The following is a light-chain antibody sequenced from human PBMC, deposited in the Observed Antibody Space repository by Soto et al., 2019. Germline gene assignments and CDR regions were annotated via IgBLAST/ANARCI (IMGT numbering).Light chain of an antibody. CDR1: QSVSSSY. V-gene: IGKV3-20*01. CDR3: QQYGSSTT. Sequence: EIVLTQSPGTLSLSPGERATLSCRSSQSVSSSYLAWYQQKPGQAPRLLIYDASSRATGIPDRFSGSGSGTDFTPAISGLEPEDVAVYYCQQYGSSTTFGQGTKVEIK. CDR2: DAS. J-gene: IGKJ1*01.